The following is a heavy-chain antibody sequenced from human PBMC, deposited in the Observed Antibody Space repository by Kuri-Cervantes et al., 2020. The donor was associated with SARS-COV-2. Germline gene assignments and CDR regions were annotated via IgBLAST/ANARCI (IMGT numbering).Heavy chain of an antibody. CDR2: IIPILGTA. CDR3: ASSIAAAGWDAFDI. V-gene: IGHV1-69*04. Sequence: SVKVSCKASGGTFSSYAISWVRQAPGQGLEWMGRIIPILGTANYAQKFQGRVTVTADKSTSTAYMELSSLRSEDTAVYYCASSIAAAGWDAFDIWGQGTMVTVSS. D-gene: IGHD6-13*01. CDR1: GGTFSSYA. J-gene: IGHJ3*02.